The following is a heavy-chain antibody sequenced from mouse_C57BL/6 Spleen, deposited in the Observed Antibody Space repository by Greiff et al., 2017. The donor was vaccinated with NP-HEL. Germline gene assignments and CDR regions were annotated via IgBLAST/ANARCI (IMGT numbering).Heavy chain of an antibody. Sequence: VQLQQSGPELVKPGASVKISCKASGYAFSSSWMNWVKQRPGKGLEWIGRIYPGDGDTNYNGKFKGKATLTADKSSSTAYMQLSSLTSEDSAVYFCAITWNYAMDYWGQGTSVTVSS. CDR1: GYAFSSSW. CDR2: IYPGDGDT. V-gene: IGHV1-82*01. J-gene: IGHJ4*01. CDR3: AITWNYAMDY.